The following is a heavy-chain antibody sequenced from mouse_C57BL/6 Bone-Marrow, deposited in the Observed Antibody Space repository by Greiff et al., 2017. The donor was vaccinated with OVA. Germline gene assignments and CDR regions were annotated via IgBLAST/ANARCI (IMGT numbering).Heavy chain of an antibody. CDR3: ARPYGSTLWYFDV. CDR1: GYAFSSYW. J-gene: IGHJ1*03. CDR2: IYPGDGDT. V-gene: IGHV1-80*01. Sequence: VQGVESGAELVKPGASVKISCKASGYAFSSYWMNWVKQRPGKGLEWIGQIYPGDGDTNYNGKFKGKATLTADKSSSTAYMQLSSLTSEDSAVYFCARPYGSTLWYFDVWGTGTTVTVSS. D-gene: IGHD1-1*01.